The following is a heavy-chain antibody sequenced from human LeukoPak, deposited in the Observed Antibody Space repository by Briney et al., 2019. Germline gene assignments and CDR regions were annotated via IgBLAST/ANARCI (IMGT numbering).Heavy chain of an antibody. Sequence: SETLSLTCTVSGGSISSYYWSWIRQPAGKGLEWIGRIYTSGSTNYNPSLKSRVTMSVDTSKNQFSLKLSSVTAADTAVYYCARQSYCGGDCYPLNWFDPWGQGTLVTVSS. D-gene: IGHD2-21*02. J-gene: IGHJ5*02. V-gene: IGHV4-4*07. CDR1: GGSISSYY. CDR3: ARQSYCGGDCYPLNWFDP. CDR2: IYTSGST.